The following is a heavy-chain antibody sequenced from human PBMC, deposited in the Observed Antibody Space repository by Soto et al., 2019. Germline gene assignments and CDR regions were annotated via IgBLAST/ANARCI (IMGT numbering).Heavy chain of an antibody. CDR3: AQNTRGYSYGPDTNWFDP. D-gene: IGHD5-18*01. J-gene: IGHJ5*02. Sequence: SVEVSCKASGGTFSSYAISWVRQAPGQGLEWMGGIIPIFGTANYAQKFQGRVTITADESTSTAYMELSSLRSEDTAVYYCAQNTRGYSYGPDTNWFDPWGQGTLVTVSS. V-gene: IGHV1-69*13. CDR1: GGTFSSYA. CDR2: IIPIFGTA.